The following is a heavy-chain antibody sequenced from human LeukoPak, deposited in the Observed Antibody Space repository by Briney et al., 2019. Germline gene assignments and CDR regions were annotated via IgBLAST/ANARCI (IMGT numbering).Heavy chain of an antibody. J-gene: IGHJ6*03. CDR3: AKDSGGYCSSTSCYAPRFYYYYYMDV. CDR2: ISYDGSNK. V-gene: IGHV3-30*04. CDR1: GFTFSSYA. D-gene: IGHD2-2*03. Sequence: GGSLRLSCAASGFTFSSYAMHWVRQAPGKGLEWVAVISYDGSNKYYADSVKGRFTISRDNSKNTLYLQMNGLRAEDTAVYYCAKDSGGYCSSTSCYAPRFYYYYYMDVWGKGTTVTISS.